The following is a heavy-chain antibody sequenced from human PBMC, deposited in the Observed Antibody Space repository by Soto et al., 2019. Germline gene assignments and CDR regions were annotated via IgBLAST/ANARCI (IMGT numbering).Heavy chain of an antibody. V-gene: IGHV4-59*01. CDR2: IYYSGST. Sequence: SETLSLTCTVSGGSISSYYWSWIRQPPGKGLGCIGYIYYSGSTNYNPSLKSRVTISVDTSKNQFSLKLSSVTAADTAVYYRARAPVDIVLMVYAIPKADAFDIWGQGTMVTVSS. D-gene: IGHD2-8*01. CDR3: ARAPVDIVLMVYAIPKADAFDI. J-gene: IGHJ3*02. CDR1: GGSISSYY.